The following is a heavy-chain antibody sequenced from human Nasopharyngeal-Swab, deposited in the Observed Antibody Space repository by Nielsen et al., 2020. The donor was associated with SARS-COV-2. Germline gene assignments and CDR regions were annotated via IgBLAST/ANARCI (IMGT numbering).Heavy chain of an antibody. CDR2: TYYRSKWYN. J-gene: IGHJ5*02. V-gene: IGHV6-1*01. D-gene: IGHD6-13*01. CDR3: ARGGSSSWLNWFDP. CDR1: GDSFSSNSAA. Sequence: SQTLSLTCAISGDSFSSNSAAWNWIRQSPSRGLEWLGRTYYRSKWYNDYAVSVKSRITINPDTSKNQFSLQLNSVTPEDTAVYYCARGGSSSWLNWFDPWGQGTLVTVSS.